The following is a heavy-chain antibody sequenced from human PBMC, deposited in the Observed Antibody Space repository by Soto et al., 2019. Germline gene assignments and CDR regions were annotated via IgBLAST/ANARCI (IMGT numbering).Heavy chain of an antibody. CDR3: AKGLYYYDSSGYRLFDY. V-gene: IGHV3-23*01. CDR1: GFMFNNYA. Sequence: GGSLRLSCAASGFMFNNYAMSWVRQAPGKGLEWVSTVSVSGGTTYYADSLKGRFTISRDNSKKPVYLQMNRLRADDTAIYYCAKGLYYYDSSGYRLFDYWGQGTLVTVSS. J-gene: IGHJ4*02. CDR2: VSVSGGTT. D-gene: IGHD3-22*01.